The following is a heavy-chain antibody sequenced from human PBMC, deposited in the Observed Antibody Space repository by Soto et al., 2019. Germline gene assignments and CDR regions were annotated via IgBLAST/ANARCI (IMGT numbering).Heavy chain of an antibody. J-gene: IGHJ4*02. CDR3: AHGSGWVSDL. CDR2: IYWDDTK. Sequence: QITLKESGPTLVKPTQTLTLTCTFSGFSLSTPAVGVNWIRQPPGKPLEWLALIYWDDTKHYASSLKNRLTITKDTSKHQVVLTMTNMDPVDTATYYCAHGSGWVSDLWGQGTLVTVSS. CDR1: GFSLSTPAVG. V-gene: IGHV2-5*05. D-gene: IGHD6-19*01.